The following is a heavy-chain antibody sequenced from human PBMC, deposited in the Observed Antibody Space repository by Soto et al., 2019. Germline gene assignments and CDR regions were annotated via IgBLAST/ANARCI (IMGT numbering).Heavy chain of an antibody. CDR1: GFTFSSYA. J-gene: IGHJ4*02. CDR3: ARLKFQRPLDY. Sequence: GESLKLSCAPSGFTFSSYAMSWVRQAPEKGLEWVSSISSSSSYIYYADSVKGRFTISRDNAKSSLYLQMNSLIAEDTAVYYCARLKFQRPLDYWGQGTLVTVSS. CDR2: ISSSSSYI. V-gene: IGHV3-21*01.